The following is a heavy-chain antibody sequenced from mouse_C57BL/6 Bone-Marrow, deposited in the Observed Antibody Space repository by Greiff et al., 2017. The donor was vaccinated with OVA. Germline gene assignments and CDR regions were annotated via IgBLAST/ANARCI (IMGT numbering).Heavy chain of an antibody. J-gene: IGHJ3*01. V-gene: IGHV1-26*01. D-gene: IGHD3-2*02. Sequence: EVQLQQSGPELVKPGASVKISCKASGYTFTDYYMNWVKQSHGKSLEWIGDINPNNGGTSYNQKFKGKATLTVDKSSSTAYMELRSLTSEDSAVYYCARGVDSSGKFAYWGQGTLVTVSA. CDR2: INPNNGGT. CDR3: ARGVDSSGKFAY. CDR1: GYTFTDYY.